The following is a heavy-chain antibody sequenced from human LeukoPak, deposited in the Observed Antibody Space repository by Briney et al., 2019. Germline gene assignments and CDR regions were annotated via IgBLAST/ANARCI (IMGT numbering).Heavy chain of an antibody. V-gene: IGHV3-66*02. CDR2: IYSGGST. Sequence: PGGSLRLSCAASGFTFSNAWMNWVRQAPGRGLEWVSVIYSGGSTSYADSVKGRFTISRDNSKNTLFLQMNSLRIDDTAVYYCAREGYSSGSRTGIDYWGQGTLVTVSS. CDR1: GFTFSNAW. D-gene: IGHD5-18*01. CDR3: AREGYSSGSRTGIDY. J-gene: IGHJ4*02.